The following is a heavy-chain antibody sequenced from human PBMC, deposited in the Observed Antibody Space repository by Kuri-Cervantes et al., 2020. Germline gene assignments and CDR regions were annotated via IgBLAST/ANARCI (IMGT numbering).Heavy chain of an antibody. J-gene: IGHJ5*02. CDR3: ARGRYCTNGVCYTNWFDP. CDR1: GYTFTYRY. CDR2: INPNSGGT. D-gene: IGHD2-8*01. Sequence: ASVKVSCKASGYTFTYRYLHWVRQAPGQGLEWMGWINPNSGGTIYAQKFQGRVTMTRDASIRTAYMELSRLRSDDTAVYYCARGRYCTNGVCYTNWFDPWGQGTLVTVSS. V-gene: IGHV1-2*02.